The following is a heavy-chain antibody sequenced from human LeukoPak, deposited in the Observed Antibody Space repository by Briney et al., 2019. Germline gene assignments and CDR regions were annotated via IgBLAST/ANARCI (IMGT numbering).Heavy chain of an antibody. D-gene: IGHD5-24*01. J-gene: IGHJ4*02. CDR3: ARGKDDRGIFDY. V-gene: IGHV4-39*07. CDR1: GGSISSSSYY. Sequence: SETLSLTCTVSGGSISSSSYYWGWIRQPPGKGLEWIGSIYYSGSTYYNPSLKSRVTISVDTSKNQFSLKLSSVTAADTAVYYCARGKDDRGIFDYWGQGTLVNVSS. CDR2: IYYSGST.